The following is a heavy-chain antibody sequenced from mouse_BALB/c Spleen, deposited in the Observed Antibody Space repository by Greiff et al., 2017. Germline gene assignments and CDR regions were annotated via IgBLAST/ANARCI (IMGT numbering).Heavy chain of an antibody. CDR3: ASGGGFAY. V-gene: IGHV14-1*02. CDR1: GFNIKDYY. CDR2: IDPENGNT. J-gene: IGHJ3*01. Sequence: QLQQSGAELVRPGALVKLSCKASGFNIKDYYMHWVKQRPEQGLEWIGWIDPENGNTIYDPKFQGKASITADTSSNTAYLQLSSLTSEDTAVYYCASGGGFAYWGQGTLVTVSA.